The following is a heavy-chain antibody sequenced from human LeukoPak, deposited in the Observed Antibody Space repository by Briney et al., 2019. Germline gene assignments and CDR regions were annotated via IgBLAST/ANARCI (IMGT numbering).Heavy chain of an antibody. V-gene: IGHV3-7*01. D-gene: IGHD6-6*01. J-gene: IGHJ6*03. CDR2: INQNGNEK. CDR3: ARDTGRNIYITSSLYYCYYMDV. CDR1: GFTFDSYW. Sequence: PGGSLRLSCAASGFTFDSYWMSWVRQAPGKGLEWVANINQNGNEKYYVDSVKGRFTISRDNAKNSLYLQMNSLRAEDTAVYYCARDTGRNIYITSSLYYCYYMDVWGKGTTVTVSS.